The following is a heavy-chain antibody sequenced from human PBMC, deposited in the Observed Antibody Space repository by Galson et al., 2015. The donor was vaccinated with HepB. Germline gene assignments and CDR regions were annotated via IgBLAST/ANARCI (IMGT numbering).Heavy chain of an antibody. CDR3: ARDMGHRTMVRGVMPDY. V-gene: IGHV1-46*01. J-gene: IGHJ4*02. D-gene: IGHD3-10*01. Sequence: SVKVSCKASGYTFTSYYMHWVRQAPGQGLEWMGIINPSGGSTSYAQKFQGRVTMTRDTSTSTVYMELSSLRSEDTAVYYCARDMGHRTMVRGVMPDYWGQGTLVTVSS. CDR1: GYTFTSYY. CDR2: INPSGGST.